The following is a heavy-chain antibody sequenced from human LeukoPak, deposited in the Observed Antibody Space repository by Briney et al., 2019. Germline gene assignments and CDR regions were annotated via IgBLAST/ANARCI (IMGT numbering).Heavy chain of an antibody. CDR2: INSDGSST. CDR3: ALSSDWYGGLDP. J-gene: IGHJ5*02. Sequence: GGSLRLSCAASGFIFSRFWMHWVRQAPGKGLVWVSRINSDGSSTSYADSVKGRFTISRDNAKNTLYLQMNSLRAEDTAVYYCALSSDWYGGLDPWGQGTLVTVSS. V-gene: IGHV3-74*01. CDR1: GFIFSRFW. D-gene: IGHD6-19*01.